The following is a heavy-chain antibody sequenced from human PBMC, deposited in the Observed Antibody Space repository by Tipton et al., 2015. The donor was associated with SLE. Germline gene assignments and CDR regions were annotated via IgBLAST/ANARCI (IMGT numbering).Heavy chain of an antibody. D-gene: IGHD2-15*01. V-gene: IGHV3-30*04. CDR1: GFTFSNYA. CDR3: ARDQDDSRGYFDY. CDR2: ISYDGSNK. J-gene: IGHJ4*02. Sequence: SLRLSCAASGFTFSNYAMHWVRQAPGKGLEWVAVISYDGSNKYYADSVKGRFTISRDNSKNMLYLQMNSLRAEDTAVFYCARDQDDSRGYFDYWGQGALVTVSS.